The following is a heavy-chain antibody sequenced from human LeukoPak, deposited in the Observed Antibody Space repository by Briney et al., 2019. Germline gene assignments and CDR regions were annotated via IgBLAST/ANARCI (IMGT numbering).Heavy chain of an antibody. V-gene: IGHV3-9*01. CDR3: AGGSGSFTNWFDP. D-gene: IGHD3-10*01. CDR1: GFTFDDYA. J-gene: IGHJ5*02. CDR2: ISWNSGSI. Sequence: GGSLRLSCAASGFTFDDYAMHWVRQAPGKCLEWVSGISWNSGSIGYADSVKGRFTISRDNAKNSLYLQMNSLRAEDTALYYCAGGSGSFTNWFDPWGQGTLVTVSS.